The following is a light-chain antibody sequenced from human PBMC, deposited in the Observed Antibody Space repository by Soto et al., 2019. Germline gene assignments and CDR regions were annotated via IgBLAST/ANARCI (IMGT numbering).Light chain of an antibody. V-gene: IGLV4-60*03. J-gene: IGLJ3*02. CDR1: SGHSSYI. Sequence: QSVLTQSSSASASLGSSVKLTCTLSSGHSSYIIAWHQQQPGKAPRYLMKLEGSGSYNKGSGVPDRFSGSSSGADRYLTISTLQSEDEADYYCETWDSNTPWVFGGGTQLTVL. CDR2: LEGSGSY. CDR3: ETWDSNTPWV.